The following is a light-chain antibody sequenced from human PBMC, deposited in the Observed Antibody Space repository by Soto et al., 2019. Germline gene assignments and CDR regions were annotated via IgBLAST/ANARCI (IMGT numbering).Light chain of an antibody. J-gene: IGLJ2*01. V-gene: IGLV2-14*03. CDR1: SSDVGDYNF. CDR2: EVT. CDR3: CSYTSSGALVV. Sequence: QSALTQPASVSGSPGQSITMSCTGASSDVGDYNFVSWYQQHPGKAPKVIIYEVTNRPSGVSNRFSGPKSGNTASLTISGLQAEDEADYYCCSYTSSGALVVFGGGTKLTVL.